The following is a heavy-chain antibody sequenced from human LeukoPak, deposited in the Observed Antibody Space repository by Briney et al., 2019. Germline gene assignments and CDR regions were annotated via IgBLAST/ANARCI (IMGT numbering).Heavy chain of an antibody. CDR1: GFTFSSYE. CDR2: ISSSGSTI. V-gene: IGHV3-48*03. CDR3: ARDWGNWDFDY. D-gene: IGHD1-1*01. J-gene: IGHJ4*02. Sequence: GGSLRLSCAASGFTFSSYEMNWVRQAPGKGLEWVSYISSSGSTIYYADSVKGRFTISRDNAKNSLYLQMNSLRAEDTAVYYCARDWGNWDFDYWGQGTLVTVSS.